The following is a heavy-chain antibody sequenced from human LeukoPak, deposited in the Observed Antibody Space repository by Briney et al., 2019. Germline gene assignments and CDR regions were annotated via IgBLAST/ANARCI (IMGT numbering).Heavy chain of an antibody. J-gene: IGHJ4*02. V-gene: IGHV4-59*01. Sequence: MSSETLSLTCAASGGSISSYYWSWIRQPPGKGLEWIGYIYSSGSTNYNPSLKSRVTISVDTSKNQFSLKLSSVTAADTAVYYCARVFGDLIDYWGQGTLVTVSS. CDR1: GGSISSYY. CDR2: IYSSGST. CDR3: ARVFGDLIDY. D-gene: IGHD4-17*01.